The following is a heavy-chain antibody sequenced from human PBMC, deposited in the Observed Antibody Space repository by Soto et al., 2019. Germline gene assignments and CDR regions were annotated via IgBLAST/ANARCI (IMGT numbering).Heavy chain of an antibody. Sequence: SVKVSCKAYGGTFSSYAISWVRQAPGQGLEWMGGIIPIFGTANYAQKFQGRVTITADESTSTAYMELSSLRSEDTAVYYCARDQGYYYDSSGQQVLSMDVWGQATTVTVSS. D-gene: IGHD3-22*01. CDR1: GGTFSSYA. CDR2: IIPIFGTA. V-gene: IGHV1-69*13. J-gene: IGHJ6*02. CDR3: ARDQGYYYDSSGQQVLSMDV.